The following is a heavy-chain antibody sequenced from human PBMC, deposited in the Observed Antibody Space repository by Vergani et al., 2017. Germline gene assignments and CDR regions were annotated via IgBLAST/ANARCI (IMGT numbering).Heavy chain of an antibody. Sequence: QLQESGPGLVKASQTLSLTCSVSGAYVGSGGYYWDWIRQPPGKGLEWIGSIYRTGRTHFNPSLKSRVTISVDTSNNHFSLRLNSLTAADTAVYYCARVGGDYTLYYYYYYMDVWGKGP. D-gene: IGHD4-17*01. CDR3: ARVGGDYTLYYYYYYMDV. J-gene: IGHJ6*03. CDR1: GAYVGSGGYY. V-gene: IGHV4-39*07. CDR2: IYRTGRT.